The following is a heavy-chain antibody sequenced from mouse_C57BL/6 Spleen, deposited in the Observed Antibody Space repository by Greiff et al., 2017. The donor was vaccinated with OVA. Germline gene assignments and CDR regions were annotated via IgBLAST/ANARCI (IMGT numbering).Heavy chain of an antibody. CDR3: ARDAYYYGSSYDFAY. Sequence: EVNVVESGGGLVKPGGSLKLSCAASGFTFSSYAMSWVRQTPEKRLEWVATISDGGSYTYYPDNVKGRFTISRDNAKNNLYLQMSHLKSEDTAMYYCARDAYYYGSSYDFAYWGQGTLVTVSA. J-gene: IGHJ3*01. D-gene: IGHD1-1*01. CDR2: ISDGGSYT. V-gene: IGHV5-4*01. CDR1: GFTFSSYA.